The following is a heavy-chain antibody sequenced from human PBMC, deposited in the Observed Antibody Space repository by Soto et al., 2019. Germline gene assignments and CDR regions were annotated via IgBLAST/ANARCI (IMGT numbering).Heavy chain of an antibody. CDR3: ARGDGSVTAGYYYYGMDV. CDR1: GGSISSYY. D-gene: IGHD1-26*01. V-gene: IGHV4-59*01. J-gene: IGHJ6*02. Sequence: SETLSLTCTVSGGSISSYYWSWIRQPPGKGLEWIAYIYYSGSTNYNPSLKSRVTISVDTSKNKFSLKLSSVTAADTAVYYCARGDGSVTAGYYYYGMDVWGQGTTVT. CDR2: IYYSGST.